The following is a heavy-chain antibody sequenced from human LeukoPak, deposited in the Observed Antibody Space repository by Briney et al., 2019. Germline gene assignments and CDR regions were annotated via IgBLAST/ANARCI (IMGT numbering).Heavy chain of an antibody. J-gene: IGHJ4*02. Sequence: SETLSLTCTLSAGSVSKGDYYWRWLRQPAGTELEWIGRIYTSGTTIYNPSLQSRITISLDISKNQVSLKLSSVTATDAAVYYCARLINRSLFDYWGQGTLVTVSS. D-gene: IGHD1-26*01. CDR3: ARLINRSLFDY. V-gene: IGHV4-61*02. CDR2: IYTSGTT. CDR1: AGSVSKGDYY.